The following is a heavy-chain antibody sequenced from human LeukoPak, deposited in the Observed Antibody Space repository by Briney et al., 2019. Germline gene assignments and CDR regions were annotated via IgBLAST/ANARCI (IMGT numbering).Heavy chain of an antibody. J-gene: IGHJ4*02. V-gene: IGHV1-69*01. CDR1: GGTFSSYA. D-gene: IGHD1-20*01. CDR3: ARDAGARLTGTPI. Sequence: SVKVSFTASGGTFSSYAISWVRQAPGQGLEWMGGIIPIFGTANYAQKFQGRVTITADGSTSTAYMELSSLRSEDTAVYYCARDAGARLTGTPIWGQGTLVTVSS. CDR2: IIPIFGTA.